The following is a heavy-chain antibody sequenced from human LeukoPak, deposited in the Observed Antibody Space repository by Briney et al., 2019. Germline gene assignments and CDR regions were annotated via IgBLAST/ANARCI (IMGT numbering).Heavy chain of an antibody. J-gene: IGHJ6*03. D-gene: IGHD3-10*01. CDR2: IYPGDSDT. V-gene: IGHV5-51*01. CDR1: GYTFTSYW. CDR3: ARSYLIYYYGSGSYPNYYRDV. Sequence: GESRKISCQGTGYTFTSYWIGWVRQMPGKVLEWMGIIYPGDSDTKYSPSFQGQVTISVDKSISTAYLQWSSLKASDTAIYYFARSYLIYYYGSGSYPNYYRDVWLKGTTVTVSS.